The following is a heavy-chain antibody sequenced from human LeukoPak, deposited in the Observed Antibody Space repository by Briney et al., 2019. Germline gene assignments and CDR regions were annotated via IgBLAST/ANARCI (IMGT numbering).Heavy chain of an antibody. D-gene: IGHD2-15*01. CDR1: GGSFSGYY. V-gene: IGHV4-34*01. CDR2: IYYGGST. J-gene: IGHJ6*02. Sequence: SETLSLTCAVYGGSFSGYYWSWIRQPPGKGLEWIGSIYYGGSTYYNPSLKSRVTISLDTSKNQFSVKLSSVTAADTAVYYCARRAHCTGGSCNPVWGQGTTVTVSS. CDR3: ARRAHCTGGSCNPV.